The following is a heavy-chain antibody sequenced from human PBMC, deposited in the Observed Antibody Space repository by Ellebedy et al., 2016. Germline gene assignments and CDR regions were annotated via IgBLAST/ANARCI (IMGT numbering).Heavy chain of an antibody. CDR1: GFIFDDYA. V-gene: IGHV3-43D*03. J-gene: IGHJ4*02. Sequence: GGSLRLSXAASGFIFDDYAMHWVRQAPGKGVEWLSLITWDGGNKYYADSVKGRFTISRDNSKKMINLQMNSLRAEDTAVYYCAKGGRAGSSPTDLIDYWGQGTLVTVSS. CDR3: AKGGRAGSSPTDLIDY. CDR2: ITWDGGNK. D-gene: IGHD6-13*01.